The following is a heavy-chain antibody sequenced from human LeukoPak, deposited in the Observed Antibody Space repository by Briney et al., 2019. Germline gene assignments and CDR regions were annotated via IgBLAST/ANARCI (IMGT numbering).Heavy chain of an antibody. V-gene: IGHV4-39*07. Sequence: PSETLSLTCIVSGGSISSSSFYWGWIRQPPGKGLEWIGSIHYSGGPYYNASLKSRVAISVDTSKNQFSLRLNSVTAADTAVYYCARSEPYQSGSGTYAFNIWGQGIMVTVSS. CDR2: IHYSGGP. J-gene: IGHJ3*02. CDR1: GGSISSSSFY. D-gene: IGHD3-10*01. CDR3: ARSEPYQSGSGTYAFNI.